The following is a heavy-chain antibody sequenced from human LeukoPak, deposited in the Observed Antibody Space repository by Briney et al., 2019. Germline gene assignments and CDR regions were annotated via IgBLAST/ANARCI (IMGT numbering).Heavy chain of an antibody. V-gene: IGHV3-30*18. J-gene: IGHJ4*02. Sequence: GRSLRLSCAASGFTFSSYGMHWVRQAPGKGLEWVAVISYDGSNKYYADSVKGRFTISRDNSKNTLYLQMNSLRAEDTAVYYCAKDFTDRSDYWGQGTLVTVFS. CDR2: ISYDGSNK. CDR1: GFTFSSYG. D-gene: IGHD1-14*01. CDR3: AKDFTDRSDY.